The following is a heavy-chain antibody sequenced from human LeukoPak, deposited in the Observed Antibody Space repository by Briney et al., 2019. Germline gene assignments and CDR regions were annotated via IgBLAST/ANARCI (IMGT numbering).Heavy chain of an antibody. D-gene: IGHD1-26*01. CDR1: GFTFDNFA. CDR3: AKDGPYSGNYPYYFDY. CDR2: ITADGGRT. V-gene: IGHV3-43*02. J-gene: IGHJ4*02. Sequence: GGSLRLSCAASGFTFDNFAMHWVRHTPGKGLEWVSVITADGGRTNYADSVKGRFTISRDNSKNSLYQQMNSLRTEDTALYYCAKDGPYSGNYPYYFDYWGQGTLVTVSS.